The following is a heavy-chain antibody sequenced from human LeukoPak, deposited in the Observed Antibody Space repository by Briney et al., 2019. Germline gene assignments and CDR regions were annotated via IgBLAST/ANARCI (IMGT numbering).Heavy chain of an antibody. D-gene: IGHD2-2*02. Sequence: SSETLSLTCAVYGGSFSGYYWSWIRQPPGKGLEWIGEINHSGSTNYNPSLKSRVTISVDTSKNQFSLKLSSVTAADTAVYYCARGNGYCSSTSCYTLDYWGQGTLVTVSS. V-gene: IGHV4-34*01. J-gene: IGHJ4*02. CDR3: ARGNGYCSSTSCYTLDY. CDR1: GGSFSGYY. CDR2: INHSGST.